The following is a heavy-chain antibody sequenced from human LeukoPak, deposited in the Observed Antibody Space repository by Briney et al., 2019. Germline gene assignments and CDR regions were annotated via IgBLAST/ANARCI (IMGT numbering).Heavy chain of an antibody. CDR1: GGTFSSYT. V-gene: IGHV1-69*02. Sequence: ASVKVSCKASGGTFSSYTISWVRQAPGQGLEWMGRIIPILGITNYAQKFQGRVTITADKSTSTAYMELSSLRSEDTAVYYCHNGNYHDSKGSLYAFDIWGQGTMVTVSS. CDR2: IIPILGIT. J-gene: IGHJ3*02. CDR3: HNGNYHDSKGSLYAFDI. D-gene: IGHD3-22*01.